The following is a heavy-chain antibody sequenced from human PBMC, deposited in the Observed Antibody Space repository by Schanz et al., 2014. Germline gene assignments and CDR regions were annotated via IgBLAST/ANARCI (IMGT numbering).Heavy chain of an antibody. D-gene: IGHD2-21*01. J-gene: IGHJ3*02. Sequence: EVQLVESGGGLVQPGKSLRLSCAASGFTFDKYAMHWVRQAPGKGLEWVSVISWNSGTIGYADSVKGRFTISRDNAKNSLFLHMNSLRAEDTAVYYCARDGYSVVVISPTESFDIWGQGTMVTVSP. CDR2: ISWNSGTI. V-gene: IGHV3-9*01. CDR3: ARDGYSVVVISPTESFDI. CDR1: GFTFDKYA.